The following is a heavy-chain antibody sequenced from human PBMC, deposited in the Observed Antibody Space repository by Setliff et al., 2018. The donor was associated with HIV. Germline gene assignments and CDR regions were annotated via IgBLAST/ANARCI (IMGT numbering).Heavy chain of an antibody. CDR2: INHSGNT. J-gene: IGHJ4*02. CDR1: GGSFSDYY. D-gene: IGHD1-7*01. CDR3: LLDVPLILRTSPPL. Sequence: SETLSLTCVVYGGSFSDYYWSWTRQPPGKGLEWIGEINHSGNTTYNPSLKSRVTMSVDTTKNQFSLKLNTVTAADTATYYCLLDVPLILRTSPPLWGQGTPVTVSS. V-gene: IGHV4-34*01.